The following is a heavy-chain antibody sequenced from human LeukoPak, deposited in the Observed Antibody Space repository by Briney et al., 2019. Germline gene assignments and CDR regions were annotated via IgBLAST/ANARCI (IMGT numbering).Heavy chain of an antibody. Sequence: PGGSLRLSCAASGFTFSSYAMSWVRQAPGKGLEWVSSISSSSSYIYYADSVKGRFTISRDNAKNSLYLQMNSLRAEDTAVYYCARDSSGWPNFDYWGQGTLVTVSS. D-gene: IGHD6-19*01. V-gene: IGHV3-21*01. J-gene: IGHJ4*02. CDR3: ARDSSGWPNFDY. CDR1: GFTFSSYA. CDR2: ISSSSSYI.